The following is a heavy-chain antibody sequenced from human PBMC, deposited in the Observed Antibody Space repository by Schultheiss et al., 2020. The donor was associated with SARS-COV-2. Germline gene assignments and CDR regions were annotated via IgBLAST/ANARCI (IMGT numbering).Heavy chain of an antibody. CDR2: ISYSGST. Sequence: SETLSLTCTVSGGSVSSGSYYWSWIRQPPGKGLEWIGYISYSGSTYYNPSLKSRVTISVDTSKNQFSLKLSSVTAADTAVYYCARELAVAGYYYYGMDVWGQGTTVTVSS. CDR3: ARELAVAGYYYYGMDV. D-gene: IGHD6-19*01. V-gene: IGHV4-61*01. CDR1: GGSVSSGSYY. J-gene: IGHJ6*02.